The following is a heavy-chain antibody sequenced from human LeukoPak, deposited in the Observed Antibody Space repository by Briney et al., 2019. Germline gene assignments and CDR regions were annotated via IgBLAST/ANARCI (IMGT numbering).Heavy chain of an antibody. Sequence: SETLSLTCTVSGYSISSGYYWSWIRQPPGKGLEWIGYIYYSGSTNYNPSLKSRVTISVDTSKNQFSLKLSSVTAADTAVYYCARDSSGWSGNWFDPWGQGTLVTVSS. CDR1: GYSISSGYY. CDR3: ARDSSGWSGNWFDP. D-gene: IGHD6-19*01. V-gene: IGHV4-61*01. CDR2: IYYSGST. J-gene: IGHJ5*02.